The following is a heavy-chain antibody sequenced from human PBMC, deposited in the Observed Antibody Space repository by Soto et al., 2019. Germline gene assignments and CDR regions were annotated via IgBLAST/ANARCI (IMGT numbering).Heavy chain of an antibody. V-gene: IGHV1-69*02. CDR1: GDTFSFYS. CDR2: VNPILSMS. CDR3: ATRYGSGYRAFDY. J-gene: IGHJ4*01. D-gene: IGHD3-10*01. Sequence: ASVKVSCKASGDTFSFYSINWVRQAPGLGLEWMGRVNPILSMSNYAQRFQGRVTMTADKSTSTAYMELSGLRSEDTAMYYCATRYGSGYRAFDYWG.